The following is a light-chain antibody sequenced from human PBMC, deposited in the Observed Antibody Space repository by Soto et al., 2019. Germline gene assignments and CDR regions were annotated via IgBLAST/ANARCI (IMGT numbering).Light chain of an antibody. CDR3: QQRQYWPPIT. CDR1: QSVSSY. V-gene: IGKV3-11*01. CDR2: DAS. Sequence: LKMSPAAVSLSTGERATLSCRASQSVSSYLAWYQQKPGQAPRLLIYDASNRATGIPARFSGSGSGTDFTLTISSLEPEDFAIYYCQQRQYWPPITFGQGTRLE. J-gene: IGKJ5*01.